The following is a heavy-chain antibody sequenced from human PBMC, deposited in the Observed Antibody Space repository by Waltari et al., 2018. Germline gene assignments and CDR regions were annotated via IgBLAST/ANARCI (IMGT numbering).Heavy chain of an antibody. CDR1: GGSISSHY. J-gene: IGHJ4*02. Sequence: QVQLQESGPGLVKPSETLSLTCTVSGGSISSHYWSWIRQPPGKGLEWIGYIYYSGSTNYTPSLKSLVTISVDTSKNQFSLKLSSVTAADTAVYYCAREYCSGGSCYFDYWGQGTLVTVSS. CDR2: IYYSGST. D-gene: IGHD2-15*01. V-gene: IGHV4-59*11. CDR3: AREYCSGGSCYFDY.